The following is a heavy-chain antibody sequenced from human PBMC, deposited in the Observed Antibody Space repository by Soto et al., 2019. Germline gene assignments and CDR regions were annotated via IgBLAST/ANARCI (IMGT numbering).Heavy chain of an antibody. CDR1: GYTFTNHG. D-gene: IGHD3-16*01. CDR2: INPYNANT. Sequence: QVQLVQSGTEVKKHGASVKVSCKTSGYTFTNHGINWVRQAPGQGLEWMGWINPYNANTNYAQKHEGRVTMNTQTSTTEAYMDLRCVTCAEQAVSYCAMDRGAGIWGDAFDIWGQGTVVTVSS. V-gene: IGHV1-18*04. CDR3: AMDRGAGIWGDAFDI. J-gene: IGHJ3*02.